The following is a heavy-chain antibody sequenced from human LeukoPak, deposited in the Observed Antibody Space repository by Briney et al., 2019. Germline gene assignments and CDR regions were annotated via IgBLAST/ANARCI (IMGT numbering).Heavy chain of an antibody. D-gene: IGHD2-8*02. CDR1: GYTFTSYA. V-gene: IGHV1-69*13. J-gene: IGHJ4*02. CDR2: IIPIFGTA. Sequence: ASVKVSCKASGYTFTSYAMHWVRQAPGQGLEWMGGIIPIFGTANYAQKFQGRVTITADESTSTAYMELSSLRSEDTAVYYCARFKMSDNGWWYSFDYWGQGTLVTVSS. CDR3: ARFKMSDNGWWYSFDY.